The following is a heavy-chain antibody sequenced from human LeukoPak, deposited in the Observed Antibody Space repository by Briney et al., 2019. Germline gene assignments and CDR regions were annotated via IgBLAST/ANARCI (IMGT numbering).Heavy chain of an antibody. CDR3: ARDTYYYNSDTSWSDVFDI. CDR2: IYYSGST. D-gene: IGHD3-22*01. J-gene: IGHJ3*02. CDR1: GGSISGYY. Sequence: SETLSLTCTVSGGSISGYYWSWIRQPPGKGLEWIGHIYYSGSTNYNPSLKSRVAMSVDTSKNQFSLKLSSVTAADTAVYYCARDTYYYNSDTSWSDVFDIWGQGTMVTVSS. V-gene: IGHV4-59*01.